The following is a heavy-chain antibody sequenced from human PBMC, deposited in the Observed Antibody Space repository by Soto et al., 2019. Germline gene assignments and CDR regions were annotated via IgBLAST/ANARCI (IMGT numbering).Heavy chain of an antibody. J-gene: IGHJ4*02. Sequence: GGSLRLSCAASGFTFSSYSMNWVRQAPGKGLEWVSSISSSSSYIYYADSVKGRFTISRDNAKNSLYLQMNSLRAEDTAVYYCARDCYDSSGYLALFDYWGQGTLVTVPQ. CDR3: ARDCYDSSGYLALFDY. V-gene: IGHV3-21*01. CDR2: ISSSSSYI. CDR1: GFTFSSYS. D-gene: IGHD3-22*01.